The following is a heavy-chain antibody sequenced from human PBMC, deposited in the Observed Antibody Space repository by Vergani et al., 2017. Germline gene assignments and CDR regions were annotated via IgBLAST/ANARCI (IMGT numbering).Heavy chain of an antibody. Sequence: QVSLVESGGGVVQPGRSLTLTCSASGFGFKNFAMHWVRQAPGKGLEWVATISKDGTHDYYEPSVRGRFTVSRDNFKNTLYLQMDRLTTDDTAVYFCARDWTDIFVSGSSYSHVLYHWGQGILVTVS. CDR3: ARDWTDIFVSGSSYSHVLYH. J-gene: IGHJ4*02. D-gene: IGHD2-15*01. CDR2: ISKDGTHD. V-gene: IGHV3-30*03. CDR1: GFGFKNFA.